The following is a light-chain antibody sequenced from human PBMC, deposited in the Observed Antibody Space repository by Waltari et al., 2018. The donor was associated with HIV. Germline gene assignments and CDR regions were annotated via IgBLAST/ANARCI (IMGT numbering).Light chain of an antibody. CDR2: EDN. CDR1: SGSIARNY. Sequence: NFMLPQPHSVSESPGKTVTITCTGTSGSIARNYVQWYQQRQASSPTTAPNEDNQRPSAVPARFSGSIDSSSNSASLTIASLTTEDEADYYCQSYDGSNVVFGGGTELTVL. V-gene: IGLV6-57*01. J-gene: IGLJ2*01. CDR3: QSYDGSNVV.